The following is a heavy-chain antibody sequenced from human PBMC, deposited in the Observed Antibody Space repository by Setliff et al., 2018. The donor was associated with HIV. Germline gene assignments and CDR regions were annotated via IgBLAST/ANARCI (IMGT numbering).Heavy chain of an antibody. CDR2: IYSGGDA. Sequence: SLRLSCAASGLSISSNYMSWVRQAPGKGLEWVSIIYSGGDAYYSDSLKGRFTISRDNSRNTLYLQMSSLRADDTAVYYCARVVVVIGSQDYFDYWGQGMLVTVSS. D-gene: IGHD2-21*01. V-gene: IGHV3-66*02. J-gene: IGHJ4*02. CDR3: ARVVVVIGSQDYFDY. CDR1: GLSISSNY.